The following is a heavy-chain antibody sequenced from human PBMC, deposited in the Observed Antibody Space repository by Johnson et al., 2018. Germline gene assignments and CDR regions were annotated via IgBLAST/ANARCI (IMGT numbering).Heavy chain of an antibody. J-gene: IGHJ3*02. Sequence: VQLQEAGGGLVQPGRSLRLSCAAYGFTFDDYAMHWVRQAPGKGLEWVAGINWNSVSIGYGDSVNGRFTISRDNAKNSLYLQMNSLRAEDTASYYCTKGVADAFDIWGQGTMVTVSS. CDR1: GFTFDDYA. V-gene: IGHV3-9*01. D-gene: IGHD2-15*01. CDR2: INWNSVSI. CDR3: TKGVADAFDI.